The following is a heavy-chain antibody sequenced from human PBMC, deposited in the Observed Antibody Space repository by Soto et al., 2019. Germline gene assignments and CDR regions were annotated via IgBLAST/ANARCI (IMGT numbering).Heavy chain of an antibody. CDR2: ISAYNGNT. CDR1: GYTCASYA. CDR3: AGDPPPPDF. J-gene: IGHJ4*02. Sequence: QVQLVQSGAEVKKPGASVKVSCQASGYTCASYAISWMRQAPGQGLEWMGWISAYNGNTHYAQKLQGRATMTTDTSTSTDYMEGRSLRSYDTAVYDWAGDPPPPDFWGQGTLVTVSS. V-gene: IGHV1-18*01.